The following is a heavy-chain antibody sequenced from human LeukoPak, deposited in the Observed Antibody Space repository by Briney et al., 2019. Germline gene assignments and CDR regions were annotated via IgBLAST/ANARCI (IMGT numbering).Heavy chain of an antibody. CDR3: ARAGYDSSGYTSRRYFDY. J-gene: IGHJ4*02. CDR2: IIPILGIA. D-gene: IGHD3-22*01. Sequence: ASVTVSCKASGGTFSSYAISWVRLAPGQGLEWMGRIIPILGIANYAQKFQGRVTITADKSTSTAYMELSSLRSEDTAVYYCARAGYDSSGYTSRRYFDYWGQGTLVTVSS. CDR1: GGTFSSYA. V-gene: IGHV1-69*04.